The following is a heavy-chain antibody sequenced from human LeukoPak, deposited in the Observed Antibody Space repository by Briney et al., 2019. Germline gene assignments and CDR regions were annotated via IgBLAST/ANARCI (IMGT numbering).Heavy chain of an antibody. CDR2: IDWNSGNI. CDR1: GFTFDDYA. J-gene: IGHJ3*02. CDR3: AKDRNYRDLDSLDI. V-gene: IGHV3-9*01. Sequence: HPGGSLRLSCVASGFTFDDYAMHWVRQAPGKGLEWVSGIDWNSGNIGYADSVKGRFTIARDNAKNSLSLQMNDLGVEDTAFYYCAKDRNYRDLDSLDIWGQGTMVTVSS. D-gene: IGHD4-11*01.